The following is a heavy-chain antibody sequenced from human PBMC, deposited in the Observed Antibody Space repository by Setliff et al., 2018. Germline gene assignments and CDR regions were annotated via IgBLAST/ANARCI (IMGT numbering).Heavy chain of an antibody. CDR3: ARGRNIAARLLDS. V-gene: IGHV4-61*09. CDR2: IYTSWST. D-gene: IGHD6-6*01. CDR1: GDFMSSRRYY. Sequence: SETLSLTCTVSGDFMSSRRYYWAWIRQPAGKGLEWIGQIYTSWSTNYNPSLKSRVTRSLDTSNNHFSLSLSSVTAADTAVYYCARGRNIAARLLDSWGQGTLVTVSS. J-gene: IGHJ4*02.